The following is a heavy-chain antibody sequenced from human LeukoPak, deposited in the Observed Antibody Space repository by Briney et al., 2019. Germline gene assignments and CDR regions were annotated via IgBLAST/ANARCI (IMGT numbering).Heavy chain of an antibody. CDR3: ARETAKKFDY. D-gene: IGHD5-18*01. CDR2: INGNGGGS. Sequence: GGSLRLSCAASGFTFSNAWMNWVRQAPAKGLEWVSSINGNGGGSYYIDSVKGRFTVSRDNSENALYLQMNSLRAEDTAVYYCARETAKKFDYWGQGTLVTVSS. V-gene: IGHV3-23*01. J-gene: IGHJ4*02. CDR1: GFTFSNAW.